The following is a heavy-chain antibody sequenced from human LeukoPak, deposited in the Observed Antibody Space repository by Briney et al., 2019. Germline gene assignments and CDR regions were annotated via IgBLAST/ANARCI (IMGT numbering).Heavy chain of an antibody. V-gene: IGHV3-21*01. CDR3: ARRKQVDWYVDY. Sequence: PGGSLRLSCAASGFTFSSYSMNWVRQAPGKGLEWVSSISSSSSYIYYADSAKGRFTISRDNAKNSLYLQMNSLRAEDTAVYYCARRKQVDWYVDYWGQGTLVTVSS. CDR1: GFTFSSYS. D-gene: IGHD3-9*01. J-gene: IGHJ4*02. CDR2: ISSSSSYI.